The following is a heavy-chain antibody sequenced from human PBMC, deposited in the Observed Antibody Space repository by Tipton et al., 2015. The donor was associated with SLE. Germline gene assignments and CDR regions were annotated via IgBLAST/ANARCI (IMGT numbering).Heavy chain of an antibody. V-gene: IGHV3-23*01. CDR3: AKELEVPSPMGEHHDAFNF. CDR2: ISGSGGRT. J-gene: IGHJ3*01. Sequence: SLRLSCAASGFSFSTSAMNWVRQGPGKGLEWVAGISGSGGRTYYADSVKGRFTISRDNSKNTVHVHMISLSAEDTAIYYCAKELEVPSPMGEHHDAFNFWGQGTMVTVSS. D-gene: IGHD3-16*01. CDR1: GFSFSTSA.